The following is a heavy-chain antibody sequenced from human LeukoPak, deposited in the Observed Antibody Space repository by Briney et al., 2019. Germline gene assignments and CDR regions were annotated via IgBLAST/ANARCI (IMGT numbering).Heavy chain of an antibody. Sequence: SETLSLTCTVSGGSISSYYWSWIRQPPGKGLEWIGYIYYSGTTNYNPSLKSRVTISVDTSKNQLSLKLSSVTAADTAVYYCARDRSSRWYYFDYWGQGTLVTVSS. J-gene: IGHJ4*02. CDR1: GGSISSYY. CDR2: IYYSGTT. CDR3: ARDRSSRWYYFDY. V-gene: IGHV4-59*01. D-gene: IGHD6-13*01.